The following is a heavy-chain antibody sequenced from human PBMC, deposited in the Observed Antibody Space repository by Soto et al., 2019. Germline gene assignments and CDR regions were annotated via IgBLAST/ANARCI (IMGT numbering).Heavy chain of an antibody. CDR2: ISGSGGST. V-gene: IGHV3-23*01. CDR1: GFTFSSYA. D-gene: IGHD2-2*01. Sequence: GGSLRLSCAASGFTFSSYAMSWVRQAPGKGLEWVSAISGSGGSTYYADSVKGRFTISRDNSKNTLYLQMNSLRAEDTAVYYCAKTDIVVVPAAIPNFDYWGQGTLVTVSS. J-gene: IGHJ4*02. CDR3: AKTDIVVVPAAIPNFDY.